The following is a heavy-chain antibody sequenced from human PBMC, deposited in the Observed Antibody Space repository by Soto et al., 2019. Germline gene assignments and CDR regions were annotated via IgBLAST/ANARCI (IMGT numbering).Heavy chain of an antibody. J-gene: IGHJ3*02. D-gene: IGHD2-15*01. CDR1: GFTFSDYY. CDR2: ISSSGSTI. Sequence: GGSLRLSCAASGFTFSDYYMSWIRQAPGKGLEWVSYISSSGSTIYYADSVKGRFTISRDNAKNSLYLQMNSLRAEDTAVYYCARVVCSGGSCYSIAFDIWGQGTMVTVSS. V-gene: IGHV3-11*01. CDR3: ARVVCSGGSCYSIAFDI.